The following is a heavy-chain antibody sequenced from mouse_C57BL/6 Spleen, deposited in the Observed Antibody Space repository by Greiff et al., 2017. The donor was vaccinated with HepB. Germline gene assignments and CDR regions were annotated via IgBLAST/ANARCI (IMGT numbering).Heavy chain of an antibody. J-gene: IGHJ1*03. CDR1: GYTFTTYP. D-gene: IGHD1-1*01. CDR3: ARGGILGSDWYFDD. Sequence: QVQLQQSGAELVKPGASVKMSCKASGYTFTTYPIEWMKQNHGKSLEWIGNFHPYNDDTTDNEKFKGKATLTVEKSSSTVYLELSRLTSDDSAVYYCARGGILGSDWYFDDWGKGTTVTVSS. CDR2: FHPYNDDT. V-gene: IGHV1-47*01.